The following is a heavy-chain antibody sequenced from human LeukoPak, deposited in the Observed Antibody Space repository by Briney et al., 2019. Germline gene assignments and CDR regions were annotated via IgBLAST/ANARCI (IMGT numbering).Heavy chain of an antibody. CDR3: AVAWNAERTFDP. Sequence: PGGSLRLSCAASGFTFSSYWMTWLRQAPGKGLEWIGHIFTVGPATYNPSLKSRVTISRDTSKNEVSLSLHSVTVADTAIYYCAVAWNAERTFDPWGQGTLVTVSS. D-gene: IGHD1-1*01. V-gene: IGHV4-4*08. CDR1: GFTFSSYW. CDR2: IFTVGPA. J-gene: IGHJ5*02.